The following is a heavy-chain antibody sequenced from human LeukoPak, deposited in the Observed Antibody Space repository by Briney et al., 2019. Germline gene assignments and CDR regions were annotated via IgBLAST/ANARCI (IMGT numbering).Heavy chain of an antibody. CDR1: GFTFDDYA. Sequence: GRSLRLSCAASGFTFDDYAMHWVRQAPGKGLEWVSGISWNSGSIGYADSVKGRFTISRDNAKNSLYLQMNSLRAEDTALYYCAKGLTMVRGVLADWGQGTLVTVSS. V-gene: IGHV3-9*01. J-gene: IGHJ4*02. D-gene: IGHD3-10*01. CDR3: AKGLTMVRGVLAD. CDR2: ISWNSGSI.